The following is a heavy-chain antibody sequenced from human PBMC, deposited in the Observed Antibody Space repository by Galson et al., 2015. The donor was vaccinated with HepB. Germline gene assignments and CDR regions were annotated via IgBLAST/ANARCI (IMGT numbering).Heavy chain of an antibody. CDR2: IWYDGSNK. D-gene: IGHD6-13*01. CDR3: AKDRSSSWPFDY. Sequence: SLRLSCAASGFTFSSYGMHWVRQAPGKGLEWVAVIWYDGSNKYYADSVKGRFTISRDNSKNTLYLQMNSLRAEDTAVYYCAKDRSSSWPFDYWGQGTLVTVSP. V-gene: IGHV3-33*06. J-gene: IGHJ4*02. CDR1: GFTFSSYG.